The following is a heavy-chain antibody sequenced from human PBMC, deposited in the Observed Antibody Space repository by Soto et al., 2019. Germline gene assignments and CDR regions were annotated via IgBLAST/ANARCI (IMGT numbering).Heavy chain of an antibody. D-gene: IGHD5-18*01. Sequence: VNVCSNAPRATSIIYAIKLLPPAPGQGLEWIGVIIPIFGTANYAQKFQGRVTITADESTSTAYMELSSLRSEDTAVYYCARNTAMGLNWFDSWGPGTLVPFSS. CDR1: RATSIIYA. CDR3: ARNTAMGLNWFDS. V-gene: IGHV1-69*13. CDR2: IIPIFGTA. J-gene: IGHJ5*01.